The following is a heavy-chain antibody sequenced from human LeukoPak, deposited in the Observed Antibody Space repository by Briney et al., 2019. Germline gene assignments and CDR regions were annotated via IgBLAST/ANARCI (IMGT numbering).Heavy chain of an antibody. Sequence: GGSLRLSCAASGFTFSSYAINWVRQAPGKGLEWVSAISGSADRTYYTDSVKGRFTISRDNSKNALYLQMNSLRAEDTAVYYCAKSDPKYSSGAHFDYWGQGTLVTVSS. J-gene: IGHJ4*02. D-gene: IGHD6-19*01. CDR1: GFTFSSYA. CDR2: ISGSADRT. V-gene: IGHV3-23*01. CDR3: AKSDPKYSSGAHFDY.